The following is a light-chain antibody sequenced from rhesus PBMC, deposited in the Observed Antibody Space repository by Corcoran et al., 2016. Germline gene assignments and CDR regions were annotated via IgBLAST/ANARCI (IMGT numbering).Light chain of an antibody. CDR1: QDIHTS. CDR3: HQYNNSPLT. J-gene: IGKJ4*01. Sequence: DIQMTQFPSSLSASVGDRVTITCRASQDIHTSLSWYQQKPGKAPKPLIYSASSLEPGVPSRCSGRKSGADYSLPISSLQPEDISTYYCHQYNNSPLTFGGGTKVEIK. CDR2: SAS. V-gene: IGKV1-66*01.